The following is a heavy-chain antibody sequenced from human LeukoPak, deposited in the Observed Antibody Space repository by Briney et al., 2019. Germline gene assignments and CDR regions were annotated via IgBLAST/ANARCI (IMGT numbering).Heavy chain of an antibody. D-gene: IGHD3-9*01. Sequence: PSETLSLTCTVSGGSISSYYWSWIRQPPGKGLEWIGYIYYSGSTNYYPALKSRVTISVDTSKNQFSLKLSSVTAADTAVYYCARQGYDILTGYDYWGQGTLVTVSS. V-gene: IGHV4-59*01. J-gene: IGHJ4*02. CDR1: GGSISSYY. CDR2: IYYSGST. CDR3: ARQGYDILTGYDY.